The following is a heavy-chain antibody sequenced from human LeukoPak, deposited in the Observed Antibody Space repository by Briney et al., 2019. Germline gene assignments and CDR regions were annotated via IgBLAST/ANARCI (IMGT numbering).Heavy chain of an antibody. CDR3: ARADSNIAARRIGFDY. V-gene: IGHV3-30*02. J-gene: IGHJ4*02. CDR2: IRYDGSNK. Sequence: GGSLRLSCAASGFTFSSYGMHWVRQAPGKGLEWVAFIRYDGSNKYYADSVKGRFTISRDNAKKSLYLQMNSLRAGDTALYYCARADSNIAARRIGFDYWGQGTLVTVSS. CDR1: GFTFSSYG. D-gene: IGHD6-6*01.